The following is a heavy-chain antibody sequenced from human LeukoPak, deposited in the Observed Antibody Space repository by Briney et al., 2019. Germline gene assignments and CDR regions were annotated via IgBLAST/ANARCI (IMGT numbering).Heavy chain of an antibody. J-gene: IGHJ3*02. Sequence: PGGSLRLSCAASGFTFSSYSMNWVRQAPGKGLEWVSSISSSSSYIYYADSVKGRFTISRDNSKNTLYLQMNSLRAEDTAVYYCARAGVQGAFDIWGQGTMATVSS. D-gene: IGHD3-10*01. V-gene: IGHV3-21*01. CDR1: GFTFSSYS. CDR2: ISSSSSYI. CDR3: ARAGVQGAFDI.